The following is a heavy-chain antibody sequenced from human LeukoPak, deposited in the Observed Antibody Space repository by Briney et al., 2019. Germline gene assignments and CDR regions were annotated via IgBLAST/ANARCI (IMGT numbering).Heavy chain of an antibody. CDR1: GFSFKDAW. J-gene: IGHJ4*02. V-gene: IGHV3-15*01. CDR2: SKSTSDGETI. CDR3: TTEPDYYHIRTFLYY. Sequence: GGSLRLSCEASGFSFKDAWLSWVRQAPGKGLEWVGRSKSTSDGETIDYAAPVKGRFTISRDDSINTLYLQMDNLKSEDTAVYFCTTEPDYYHIRTFLYYWGQGTLVTVSS. D-gene: IGHD3-10*02.